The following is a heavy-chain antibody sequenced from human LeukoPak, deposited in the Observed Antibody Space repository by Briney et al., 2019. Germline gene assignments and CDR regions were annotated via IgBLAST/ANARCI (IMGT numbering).Heavy chain of an antibody. CDR2: IFPGDSDT. Sequence: GASLQISCKGSDYIFTTHWIGWVRQLPGKGLDWMGIIFPGDSDTTYSPSFQGQVTISADKSTSTAYLQWNSLKASDTAIYYCATSESQTRFDYWGQGTLVTVSS. CDR1: DYIFTTHW. CDR3: ATSESQTRFDY. J-gene: IGHJ4*02. V-gene: IGHV5-51*01. D-gene: IGHD1/OR15-1a*01.